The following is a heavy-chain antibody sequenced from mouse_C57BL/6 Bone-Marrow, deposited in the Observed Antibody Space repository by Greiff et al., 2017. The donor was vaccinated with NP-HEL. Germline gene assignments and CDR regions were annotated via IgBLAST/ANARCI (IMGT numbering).Heavy chain of an antibody. V-gene: IGHV1-81*01. CDR3: ARGGSYYYAMDY. Sequence: LVESGAELARPGASVKLSCKASGYTFTSYGISWVKQRTGQGLEWIGEIYPRSGNTYYNEKFKGKATLTADKSSSTAYMELRSLTSEDSAVYFCARGGSYYYAMDYWGQGTSVTVSS. D-gene: IGHD1-1*02. CDR2: IYPRSGNT. CDR1: GYTFTSYG. J-gene: IGHJ4*01.